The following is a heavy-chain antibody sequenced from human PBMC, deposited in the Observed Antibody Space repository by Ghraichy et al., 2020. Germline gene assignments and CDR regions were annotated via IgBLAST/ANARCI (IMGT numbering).Heavy chain of an antibody. CDR1: GFTFSNAL. J-gene: IGHJ6*02. CDR2: IKSKTDGGTT. Sequence: GGSLRLSCAASGFTFSNALVSWVRQAPGKGLEWVGRIKSKTDGGTTDYAAPVKGRFTISRDDSKNTLYLQMNSLKTEDTAVYYCTTDHDYCSTTSCYYYYYGMDVWGQGTTVTVSS. V-gene: IGHV3-15*01. D-gene: IGHD2-2*01. CDR3: TTDHDYCSTTSCYYYYYGMDV.